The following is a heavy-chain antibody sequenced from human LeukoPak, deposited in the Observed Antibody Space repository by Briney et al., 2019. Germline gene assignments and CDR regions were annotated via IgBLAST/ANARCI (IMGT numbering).Heavy chain of an antibody. CDR1: GYTFTGYY. CDR2: INPNSGGT. CDR3: ARGRDRSSSWSEGGWFDP. Sequence: ASVKVSCKASGYTFTGYYMHWVRQAPGQGLEWMGWINPNSGGTNYAQKFQGRVTMTRDTPISTAYMELSRLRSDGTAVYYCARGRDRSSSWSEGGWFDPWGQGTLVTVSS. D-gene: IGHD6-13*01. J-gene: IGHJ5*02. V-gene: IGHV1-2*02.